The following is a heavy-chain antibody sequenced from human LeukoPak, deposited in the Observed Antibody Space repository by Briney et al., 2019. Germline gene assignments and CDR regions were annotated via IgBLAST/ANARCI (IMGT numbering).Heavy chain of an antibody. Sequence: SETLSLTCTVSGGSISSSSYYWGWIRQPPGKGLEWLGSIYYSGSTYYNPSLKSRVTISVDTSKNQFSLKLSSVTAADTAVYYCARVGYDFWSGYKDNEYFQHWGQGTLVTVSS. V-gene: IGHV4-39*07. CDR2: IYYSGST. J-gene: IGHJ1*01. CDR1: GGSISSSSYY. D-gene: IGHD3-3*01. CDR3: ARVGYDFWSGYKDNEYFQH.